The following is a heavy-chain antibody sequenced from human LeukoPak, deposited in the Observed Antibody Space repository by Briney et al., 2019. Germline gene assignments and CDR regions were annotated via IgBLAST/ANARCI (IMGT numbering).Heavy chain of an antibody. CDR2: IYHSGST. CDR3: ARVYSNYPSYFDY. Sequence: SETLSLTCTVSGGSINTHSWTWIRQPPGKGLEWIGYIYHSGSTYYNPSLKSRVTISVDRSKNQFSLKLSSVTAADTAVYYCARVYSNYPSYFDYWGQGTLVTVSS. CDR1: GGSINTHS. V-gene: IGHV4-30-2*01. J-gene: IGHJ4*02. D-gene: IGHD4-11*01.